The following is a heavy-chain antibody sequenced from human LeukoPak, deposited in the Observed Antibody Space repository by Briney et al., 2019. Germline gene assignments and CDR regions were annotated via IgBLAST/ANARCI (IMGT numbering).Heavy chain of an antibody. CDR1: GFTFSSYA. D-gene: IGHD3-3*01. J-gene: IGHJ4*02. CDR3: AKDTTCNLWSGCNAFDY. CDR2: ISGSGGST. Sequence: GGSLRLSCAASGFTFSSYAISWVRQAPGKGLEWVSSISGSGGSTYYADSVKGRFTVSRDNFKNTLYLQMSSLRAEDTAIYYCAKDTTCNLWSGCNAFDYWGQGTLVTVSS. V-gene: IGHV3-23*01.